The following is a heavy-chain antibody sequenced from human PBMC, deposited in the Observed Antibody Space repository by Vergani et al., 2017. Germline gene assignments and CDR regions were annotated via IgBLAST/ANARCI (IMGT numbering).Heavy chain of an antibody. CDR3: ARGDCSSTSCYELWFDP. CDR2: ISWNSGSI. CDR1: GFTFDDYA. V-gene: IGHV3-9*01. D-gene: IGHD2-2*01. J-gene: IGHJ5*02. Sequence: EVQLVESGGGLVQPGRSLRLSCAASGFTFDDYAMHWVRQAPGKGLEWVSGISWNSGSIGYADSVKGRFTISRDNAKNSLYLQMNSLRAEDTAVYYCARGDCSSTSCYELWFDPWGQGTLVTVSS.